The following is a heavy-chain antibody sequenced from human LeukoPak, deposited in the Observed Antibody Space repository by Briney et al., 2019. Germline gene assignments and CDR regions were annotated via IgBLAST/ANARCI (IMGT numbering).Heavy chain of an antibody. J-gene: IGHJ4*02. D-gene: IGHD2-2*03. CDR2: INHSGST. CDR1: GGSFSGYY. V-gene: IGHV4-34*01. CDR3: AREVLDIVVVPAGNFDY. Sequence: SETLSLTCAVYGGSFSGYYWSWIRQPPGKGLEWIGEINHSGSTNYNPSLKSRVTISVDTSKNQFSLKLSSVTAADTAVYYCAREVLDIVVVPAGNFDYWGQGTLVTVSS.